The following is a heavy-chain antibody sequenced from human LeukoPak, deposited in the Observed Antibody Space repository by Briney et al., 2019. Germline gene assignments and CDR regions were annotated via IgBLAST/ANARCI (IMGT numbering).Heavy chain of an antibody. Sequence: ASVKVSCKASGYTFTSYGISWVRQAPGQGLEWMGWISAYNGNTNYAQKLQGRVTMTTDTSTSTAYVELRSLRSDDTAVYYCARDPPRDYYYDSPDAFDIWGQGTMVTVSS. J-gene: IGHJ3*02. D-gene: IGHD3-22*01. CDR3: ARDPPRDYYYDSPDAFDI. CDR1: GYTFTSYG. V-gene: IGHV1-18*01. CDR2: ISAYNGNT.